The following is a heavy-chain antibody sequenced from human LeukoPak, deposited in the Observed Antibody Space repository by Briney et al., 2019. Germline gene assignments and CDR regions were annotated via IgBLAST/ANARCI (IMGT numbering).Heavy chain of an antibody. D-gene: IGHD6-13*01. CDR1: GFPLGSIA. CDR3: ARDRGEYSSSWYPNYYYYGMDV. Sequence: GGSLGLPGQPPGFPLGSIAFNWFRQAQARGLGGGQVNGKKEINKYYADSVKGRFTISRDNSKNTLYLQMNSLRAEDTAVYYCARDRGEYSSSWYPNYYYYGMDVWGQGTTVTVSS. V-gene: IGHV3-33*01. J-gene: IGHJ6*02. CDR2: NGKKEINK.